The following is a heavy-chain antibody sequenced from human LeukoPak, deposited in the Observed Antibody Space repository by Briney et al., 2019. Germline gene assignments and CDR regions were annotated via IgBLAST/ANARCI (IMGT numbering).Heavy chain of an antibody. CDR1: GFTFSNSA. CDR2: ISGVGDST. D-gene: IGHD2-15*01. CDR3: ATAADGCSGVSCNYYYTDV. J-gene: IGHJ6*03. Sequence: GGSLRLSCAPSGFTFSNSAMNWVRQAPGKGLEWVSTISGVGDSTYYAESVKGRFTMSRDNSKNTVYLQMNSLRVEDTAIYYCATAADGCSGVSCNYYYTDVWGKGTTVTVSS. V-gene: IGHV3-23*01.